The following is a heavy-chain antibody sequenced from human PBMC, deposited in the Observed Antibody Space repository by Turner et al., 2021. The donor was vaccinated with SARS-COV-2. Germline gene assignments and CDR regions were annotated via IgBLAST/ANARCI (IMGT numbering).Heavy chain of an antibody. V-gene: IGHV3-66*01. D-gene: IGHD3-10*01. CDR3: AREVSGSSNTGVYFDY. Sequence: EVQLVASGGGLVQPGRSLRLSCPASGFTVSSNYMSWVRQAPGKGLEWVSVIYSGGSTFYADSVKGRFTISRDNSKNTLYLQMNSLRAEDTAVYYCAREVSGSSNTGVYFDYWGQGTLVTVSS. CDR2: IYSGGST. J-gene: IGHJ4*02. CDR1: GFTVSSNY.